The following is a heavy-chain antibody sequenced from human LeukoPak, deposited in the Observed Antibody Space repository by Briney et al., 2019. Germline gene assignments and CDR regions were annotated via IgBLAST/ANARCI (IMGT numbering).Heavy chain of an antibody. CDR3: ARGGRYCSSTSCYYYYYMDV. V-gene: IGHV1-18*01. Sequence: ASVKVSCKASGYTFTSYGISWVRQAPGQGLEWMGWISACNGNTNYAQKLQGRVTMTTDTSTSTAYMELRSLRSDDTAVYYCARGGRYCSSTSCYYYYYMDVWGKGTTVTISS. CDR1: GYTFTSYG. D-gene: IGHD2-2*01. J-gene: IGHJ6*03. CDR2: ISACNGNT.